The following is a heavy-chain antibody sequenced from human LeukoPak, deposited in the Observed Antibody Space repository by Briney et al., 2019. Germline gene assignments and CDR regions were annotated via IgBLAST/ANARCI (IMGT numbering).Heavy chain of an antibody. J-gene: IGHJ3*02. CDR1: GASISTYY. CDR3: VRDRIWNDAGHDPFDI. V-gene: IGHV4-4*07. CDR2: IYTSANT. Sequence: PSETLSLTCTVSGASISTYYWSWIRQPAGKGLEWIGRIYTSANTNYSPSFKSRATISIDRSKNQFSLNLPSVTAADTAVYSCVRDRIWNDAGHDPFDIWGQGTMVTVSS. D-gene: IGHD1-1*01.